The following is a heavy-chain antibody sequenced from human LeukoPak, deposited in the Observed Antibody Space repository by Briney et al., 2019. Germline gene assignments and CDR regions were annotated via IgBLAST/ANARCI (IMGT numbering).Heavy chain of an antibody. CDR2: ISYDGSNK. CDR1: GFTFSSYA. J-gene: IGHJ4*02. V-gene: IGHV3-30*04. D-gene: IGHD5-12*01. Sequence: AGGSLRLSCAASGFTFSSYAMHWVRQAPGKGLEWVAVISYDGSNKYYADSVKGRFTISRDNSKNTLYLQMNSLRAEDTAVYYCAKRPGLATGPFDYWGQGTLVTVSS. CDR3: AKRPGLATGPFDY.